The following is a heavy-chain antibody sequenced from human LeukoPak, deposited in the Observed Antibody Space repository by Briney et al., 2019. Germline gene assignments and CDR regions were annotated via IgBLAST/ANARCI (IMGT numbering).Heavy chain of an antibody. J-gene: IGHJ4*02. Sequence: GGSLRLSCAAPGFMFHDYAIHWVRQAPGKGLEWVSLISGDGGSTFYADSVKGRFTISRDNSKNSLYLQMNSLRSDDIALYYCARESESSGWYDYWGQGTLVTVSS. CDR3: ARESESSGWYDY. D-gene: IGHD6-19*01. CDR1: GFMFHDYA. CDR2: ISGDGGST. V-gene: IGHV3-43*02.